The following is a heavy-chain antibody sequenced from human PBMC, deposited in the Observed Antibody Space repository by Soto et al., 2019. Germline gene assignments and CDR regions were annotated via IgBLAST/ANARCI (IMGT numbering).Heavy chain of an antibody. Sequence: SETLSLTCTVSGGSMNTYYWGWFRQPPGKGLEWVGYIYYSGSTTYSPSLKSRVTISVDTSKNQFSLKLDSVTAADTAVYYCARLGGYYQAFDQWGQGSLLTVSS. V-gene: IGHV4-59*08. CDR1: GGSMNTYY. CDR2: IYYSGST. D-gene: IGHD3-22*01. CDR3: ARLGGYYQAFDQ. J-gene: IGHJ4*02.